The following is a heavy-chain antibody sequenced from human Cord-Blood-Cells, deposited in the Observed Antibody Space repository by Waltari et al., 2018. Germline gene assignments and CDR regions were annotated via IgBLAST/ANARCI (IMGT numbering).Heavy chain of an antibody. CDR3: ARGDSSSYYYYYGMDV. J-gene: IGHJ6*02. Sequence: QVQLQESGPGLVKPSETLSLTCPVSGGSISSHYWSWIRQPPGKGLEWIGYIYYSGSTNYNPSLKSRVTISVDTSKNQFSLKLSSVTAADTAVYYCARGDSSSYYYYYGMDVWGQGTTVTVSS. CDR2: IYYSGST. CDR1: GGSISSHY. D-gene: IGHD6-6*01. V-gene: IGHV4-59*11.